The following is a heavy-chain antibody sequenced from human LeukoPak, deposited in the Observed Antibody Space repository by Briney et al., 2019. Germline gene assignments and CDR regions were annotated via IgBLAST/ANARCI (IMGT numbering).Heavy chain of an antibody. D-gene: IGHD5-12*01. Sequence: PGGSLRLTCAASGFTFSSYAMSWVRQAPRPGQEWVSAISGSGGSTYYADSVKGRFTISRDNSKNPLYLQMSSLRAEDTAVYYCAKDPYGGYAYYFDYWGQGTLATVSS. V-gene: IGHV3-23*01. CDR3: AKDPYGGYAYYFDY. CDR2: ISGSGGST. CDR1: GFTFSSYA. J-gene: IGHJ4*02.